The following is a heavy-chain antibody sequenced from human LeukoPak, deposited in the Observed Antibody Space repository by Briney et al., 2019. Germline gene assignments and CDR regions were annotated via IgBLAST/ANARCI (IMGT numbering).Heavy chain of an antibody. CDR2: IYSGGTT. CDR3: AKERAKQYLWYFDY. Sequence: GGSLRLSCAASGFTVSSNYMSWVRQAPGKGLEWVSVIYSGGTTYYADSVKGRFTISRDNSKNTLYLQMNSLRAEDTAVYYCAKERAKQYLWYFDYWGQGTLVTVSS. V-gene: IGHV3-53*05. CDR1: GFTVSSNY. J-gene: IGHJ4*02. D-gene: IGHD4-11*01.